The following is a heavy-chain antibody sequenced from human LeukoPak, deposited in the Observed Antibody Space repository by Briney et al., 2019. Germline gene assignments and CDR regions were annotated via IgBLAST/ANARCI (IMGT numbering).Heavy chain of an antibody. CDR1: GGSISSGDYY. J-gene: IGHJ4*02. Sequence: SQTLSLTCTVSGGSISSGDYYWNWIRQPPGKGLEWIGYIHYSGSTYYNPSLKSRVTISVDTSKNQFSLKLNSVTAADTAVYYRARVGSGSRSFDYWGQGTLVTVSS. CDR3: ARVGSGSRSFDY. CDR2: IHYSGST. V-gene: IGHV4-30-4*01. D-gene: IGHD2-15*01.